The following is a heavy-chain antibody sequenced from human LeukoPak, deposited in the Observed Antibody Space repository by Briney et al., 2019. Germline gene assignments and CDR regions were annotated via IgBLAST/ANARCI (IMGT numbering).Heavy chain of an antibody. CDR3: ARVKAVAGTLPHLLDY. CDR2: INHSGST. J-gene: IGHJ4*01. V-gene: IGHV4-34*01. CDR1: GGSFSGYY. D-gene: IGHD6-19*01. Sequence: SETLSLTCAVYGGSFSGYYWNWIRQPPGKGLEWIGEINHSGSTNYNPSLKSRVTISVDTSKNQFSLKLNSVTAADTAVYFCARVKAVAGTLPHLLDYWGQGTLVTVSS.